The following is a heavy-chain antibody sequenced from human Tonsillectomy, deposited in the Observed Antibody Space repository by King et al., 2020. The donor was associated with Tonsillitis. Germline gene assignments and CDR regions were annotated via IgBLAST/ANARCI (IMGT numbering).Heavy chain of an antibody. V-gene: IGHV1-18*01. CDR3: AGTYSGSYSNIWFDP. J-gene: IGHJ5*02. Sequence: QLVQSGAEVKKPGASVKVSCKASGYTFTSYGISWVRQAPGQGLEWMGWISAYNGNTNYAQKLQGRVTMTTDTSTSTAYMVRRRLDSDDTGVYYCAGTYSGSYSNIWFDPWGQGTLVTVSS. D-gene: IGHD3-10*01. CDR1: GYTFTSYG. CDR2: ISAYNGNT.